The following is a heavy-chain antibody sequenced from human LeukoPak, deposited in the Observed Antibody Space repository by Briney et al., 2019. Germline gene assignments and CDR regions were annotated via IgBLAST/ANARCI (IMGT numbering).Heavy chain of an antibody. J-gene: IGHJ4*02. Sequence: GSLRLSCAASGFTFSSYAMSWVRQAPGKGLEWVSAISGSGGSTYYADSVKGRFTISRDNAKNSLYLQMNSLRAEDTAVYYCARGYCTNGVCFGNYWGQGTLVTVSS. D-gene: IGHD2-8*01. V-gene: IGHV3-23*01. CDR2: ISGSGGST. CDR1: GFTFSSYA. CDR3: ARGYCTNGVCFGNY.